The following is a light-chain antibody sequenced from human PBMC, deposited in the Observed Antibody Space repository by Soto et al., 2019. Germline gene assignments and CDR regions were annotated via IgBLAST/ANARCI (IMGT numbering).Light chain of an antibody. V-gene: IGLV2-14*01. CDR1: SSDVGGYNY. CDR3: SSYTSSSKGV. CDR2: DVS. J-gene: IGLJ1*01. Sequence: QSALTQPASVSGSPGQSITISCTGTSSDVGGYNYVSWYQQHPGKAPKLMIYDVSNRPSGVSNRFSGSKSGNTASLTISGLQAEDEADYYCSSYTSSSKGVCGTGTKVTVL.